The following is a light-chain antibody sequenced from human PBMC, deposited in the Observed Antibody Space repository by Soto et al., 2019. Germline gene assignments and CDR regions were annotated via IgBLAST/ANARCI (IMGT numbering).Light chain of an antibody. CDR3: HQSYSTQPT. CDR2: AAS. CDR1: QSISSY. J-gene: IGKJ1*01. V-gene: IGKV1-39*01. Sequence: DIQMTQSPSSLSASVGDRVTITCRASQSISSYLNWYQQKPGKAPKLLIDAASILQSGVPSRFSGSGSVTDLTLTISSLEPADFATCNCHQSYSTQPTCGRGTEV.